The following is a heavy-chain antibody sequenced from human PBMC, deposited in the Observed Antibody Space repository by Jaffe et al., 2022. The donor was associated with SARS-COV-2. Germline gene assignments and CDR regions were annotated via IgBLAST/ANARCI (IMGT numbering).Heavy chain of an antibody. D-gene: IGHD3-3*01. CDR2: INPSGGST. J-gene: IGHJ4*02. CDR3: ARGGMVTIFGVVPTTLFDY. CDR1: GYTFTSYY. V-gene: IGHV1-46*01. Sequence: QVQLVQSGAEVKKPGASVKVSCKASGYTFTSYYMHWVRQAPGQGLEWMGIINPSGGSTSYAQKFQGRVTMTRDTSTSTVYMELSSLRSEDTAVYYCARGGMVTIFGVVPTTLFDYWGQGTLVTVSS.